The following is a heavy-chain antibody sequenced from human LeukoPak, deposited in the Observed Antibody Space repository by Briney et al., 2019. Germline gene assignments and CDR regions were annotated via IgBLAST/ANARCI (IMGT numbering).Heavy chain of an antibody. D-gene: IGHD1/OR15-1a*01. CDR1: GGSFSGYY. Sequence: SETLSLTCAVYGGSFSGYYWSWIRQPPGKGLEWIGEINHSGSTNYNPSLKSRVTISVDTSKNQFSLKLSSVTAADTAVYYCARDRNNPDYFDYWGQGTLVTVSS. J-gene: IGHJ4*02. CDR3: ARDRNNPDYFDY. V-gene: IGHV4-34*01. CDR2: INHSGST.